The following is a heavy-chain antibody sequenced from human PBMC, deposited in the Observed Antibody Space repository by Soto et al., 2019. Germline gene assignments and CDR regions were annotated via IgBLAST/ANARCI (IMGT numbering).Heavy chain of an antibody. J-gene: IGHJ4*02. D-gene: IGHD2-15*01. CDR3: ARGHCSGGSCYQGY. V-gene: IGHV4-34*01. CDR1: GGSFSGYY. CDR2: INHSGST. Sequence: QVQLQQWGAGLLKPSETLSLTCAVYGGSFSGYYWSWIRQPPGKGLEWIGEINHSGSTNYNPSLKSRVTISVDTSKNQFSLKLSSVTAADTAVYYCARGHCSGGSCYQGYWGQGTLVTVSS.